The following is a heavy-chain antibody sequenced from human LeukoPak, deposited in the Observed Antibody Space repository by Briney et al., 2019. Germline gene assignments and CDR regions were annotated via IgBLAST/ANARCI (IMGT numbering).Heavy chain of an antibody. CDR1: GFTFSSYA. V-gene: IGHV3-30-3*02. CDR3: AKPHSGSGNLYYYYGMDV. D-gene: IGHD1-1*01. Sequence: PGRSLRLSCAASGFTFSSYAMHWVRQAPGKGLEWVAVISYDGSNKYYADSVKGRFTISRDNSKNTLYLQMNSLRAEDTAVYYCAKPHSGSGNLYYYYGMDVWGQGTTVTVSS. J-gene: IGHJ6*02. CDR2: ISYDGSNK.